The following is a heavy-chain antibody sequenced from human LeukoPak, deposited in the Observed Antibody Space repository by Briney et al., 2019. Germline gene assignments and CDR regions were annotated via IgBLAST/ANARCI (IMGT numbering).Heavy chain of an antibody. J-gene: IGHJ4*02. D-gene: IGHD3-22*01. V-gene: IGHV3-30-3*01. CDR1: GFTFRSYA. Sequence: GGSLRLSCAASGFTFRSYAMHWVRQAPGKGLEWVAVISYDGSNKYYADSVKGRFTISRDNSKNTLYLQMNSLRAEDTAVYYCAKDNFYDSSGYYDYWGQGTLVTVSS. CDR3: AKDNFYDSSGYYDY. CDR2: ISYDGSNK.